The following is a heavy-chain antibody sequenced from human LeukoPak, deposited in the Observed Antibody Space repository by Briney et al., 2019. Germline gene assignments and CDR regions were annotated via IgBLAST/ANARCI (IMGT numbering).Heavy chain of an antibody. CDR1: GYTFTGYF. D-gene: IGHD3-22*01. CDR3: ARGRGRGYYDSSGVDY. Sequence: ASVKVSCKASGYTFTGYFVHWVRPAPGQGRQWMGWINPNTGGTNYAQKFQGRVTMTRDPSISTAYMELSRLRSDDTAVYYCARGRGRGYYDSSGVDYWGQGTLVAVSS. V-gene: IGHV1-2*02. CDR2: INPNTGGT. J-gene: IGHJ4*02.